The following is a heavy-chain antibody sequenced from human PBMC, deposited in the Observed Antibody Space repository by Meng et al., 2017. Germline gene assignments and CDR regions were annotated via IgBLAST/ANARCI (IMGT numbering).Heavy chain of an antibody. Sequence: GESLKISCPASGFTFGDYAMSWFRQAPGKGLEWVGFIRSKAYGGTTEYAASVKGRFTISRDDSKSIAYLQMNSLKTEDTAVYYCTRAGHCGSSWPYYYYYYGMDVWGQGTTVTVSS. CDR3: TRAGHCGSSWPYYYYYYGMDV. D-gene: IGHD6-13*01. V-gene: IGHV3-49*03. J-gene: IGHJ6*02. CDR1: GFTFGDYA. CDR2: IRSKAYGGTT.